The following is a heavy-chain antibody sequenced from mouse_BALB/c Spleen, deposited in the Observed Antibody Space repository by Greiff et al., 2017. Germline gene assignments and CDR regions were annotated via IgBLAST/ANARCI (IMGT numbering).Heavy chain of an antibody. CDR2: ISSGSSTI. CDR3: ARKDYRYDGFAY. Sequence: EVQRVESGGGLVQPGGSRKLSCAASGFTFSSFGMPWVRQAPEKGLEWVAYISSGSSTIYYADTVKGRFTISRDNPKNTLFLQMTSLRSEDTAMYYCARKDYRYDGFAYWGQGTLVTVSA. J-gene: IGHJ3*01. V-gene: IGHV5-17*02. D-gene: IGHD2-14*01. CDR1: GFTFSSFG.